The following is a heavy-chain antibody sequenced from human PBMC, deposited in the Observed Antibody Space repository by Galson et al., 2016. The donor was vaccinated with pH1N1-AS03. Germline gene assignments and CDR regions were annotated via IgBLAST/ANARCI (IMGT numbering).Heavy chain of an antibody. CDR3: AKRSQWLLGLYYYYGLDV. CDR2: ISASGGET. Sequence: SLRLSCAGSGFTFSKYAMSWVRQAPGKGLEWVSGISASGGETHYADSVKGRFTVSRDNSKNTLYLQMNSLRAEDTALHYCAKRSQWLLGLYYYYGLDVWGQGTTVTASS. D-gene: IGHD5-24*01. V-gene: IGHV3-23*01. J-gene: IGHJ6*02. CDR1: GFTFSKYA.